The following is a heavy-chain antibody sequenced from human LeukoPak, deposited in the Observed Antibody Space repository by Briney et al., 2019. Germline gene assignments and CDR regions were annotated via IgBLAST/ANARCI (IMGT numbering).Heavy chain of an antibody. CDR1: GFTFSSYA. CDR3: AKDRRGWSSGYAEAFDY. Sequence: GGSLRLSCAASGFTFSSYAMHWVRQAPGKGLEWVAVISYDGSNKYYADSVKGRFTISRDNSKNTLYLQMNSLRAEDTAVYYCAKDRRGWSSGYAEAFDYWGQGTLVTVSS. J-gene: IGHJ4*02. D-gene: IGHD3-22*01. CDR2: ISYDGSNK. V-gene: IGHV3-30*04.